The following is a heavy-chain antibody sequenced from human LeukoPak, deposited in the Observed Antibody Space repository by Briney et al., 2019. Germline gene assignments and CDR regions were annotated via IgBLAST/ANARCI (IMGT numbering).Heavy chain of an antibody. CDR2: INWNGDST. J-gene: IGHJ4*02. V-gene: IGHV3-20*04. CDR1: GFTFDDYG. D-gene: IGHD3-16*01. CDR3: AKSSLEGGLDS. Sequence: GGSLRLSCAASGFTFDDYGMSWVRQAPGKGLEWVSGINWNGDSTGYADSVKGRFTISRDNSKNTLFLQMNSLRAEDTAVYYCAKSSLEGGLDSWGQGTLVTVSS.